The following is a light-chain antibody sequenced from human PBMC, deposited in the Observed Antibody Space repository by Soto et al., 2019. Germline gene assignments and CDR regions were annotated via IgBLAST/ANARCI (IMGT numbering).Light chain of an antibody. Sequence: QLVLTQSSSASASLGSSVKLTCTLSSGHSSYIIAWHHQQPGKAPRYLMKLEGSGSYNKGSGVPDRFSGSSSGADRYLTISNLQFEDEANYYCETWESNTRVFGGGTKLTVL. CDR1: SGHSSYI. J-gene: IGLJ2*01. V-gene: IGLV4-60*02. CDR3: ETWESNTRV. CDR2: LEGSGSY.